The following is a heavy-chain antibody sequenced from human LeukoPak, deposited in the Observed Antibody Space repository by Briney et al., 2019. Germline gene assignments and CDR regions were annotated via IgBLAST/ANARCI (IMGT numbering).Heavy chain of an antibody. D-gene: IGHD3-16*01. CDR3: AKDFGVDYYFYYMDV. CDR1: GFTFSNYA. CDR2: ISSSGVST. V-gene: IGHV3-23*01. J-gene: IGHJ6*03. Sequence: PGGSLRLSCAASGFTFSNYAMSWVRQAPGKGLEWVSGISSSGVSTYSADAVRGRFTISRDNSKNTLYLQMNSLKGEDTAAYYCAKDFGVDYYFYYMDVWGTGTTVTVSS.